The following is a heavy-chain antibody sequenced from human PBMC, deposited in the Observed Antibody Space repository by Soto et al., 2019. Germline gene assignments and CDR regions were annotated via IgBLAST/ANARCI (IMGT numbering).Heavy chain of an antibody. CDR1: GGSIISGGYY. V-gene: IGHV4-31*02. J-gene: IGHJ4*02. CDR3: ARGKGRFDY. CDR2: IYYSGST. Sequence: SETLSLTCTVSGGSIISGGYYWIWIRQHPGKGLEWIGYIYYSGSTYYNPSLKSRVTISVDTSKNQFSLKLSSVTAADTAVYYCARGKGRFDYWGQGTLVTVSS.